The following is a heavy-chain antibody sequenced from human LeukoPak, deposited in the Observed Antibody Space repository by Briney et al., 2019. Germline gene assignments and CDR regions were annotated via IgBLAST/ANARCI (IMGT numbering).Heavy chain of an antibody. D-gene: IGHD5-18*01. CDR3: ARDRRGYSYGFAYYYYMDV. J-gene: IGHJ6*03. CDR2: IIPIFGTA. Sequence: SVKVSCKASGGTFSSYAISWVRQAPGQGLEWMGGIIPIFGTANYAQKFQGRVTITADESTSTAYMELSSLRSEDTAVYYCARDRRGYSYGFAYYYYMDVWGKGTTVTVSS. CDR1: GGTFSSYA. V-gene: IGHV1-69*13.